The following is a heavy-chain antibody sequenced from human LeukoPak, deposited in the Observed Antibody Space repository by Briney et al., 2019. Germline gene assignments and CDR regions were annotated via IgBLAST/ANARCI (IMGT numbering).Heavy chain of an antibody. CDR3: ARDRNLNYYDSSGYYYWFDP. CDR2: IYYSGST. J-gene: IGHJ5*02. Sequence: SETLSPTCTVSGGSISSSSYYWGWIRQPPGKGLEWIGSIYYSGSTYYNPSLKSRVTISVDTSKNQFSLKLSSVTAADTAVYYCARDRNLNYYDSSGYYYWFDPWGQGTLVTVSS. CDR1: GGSISSSSYY. V-gene: IGHV4-39*07. D-gene: IGHD3-22*01.